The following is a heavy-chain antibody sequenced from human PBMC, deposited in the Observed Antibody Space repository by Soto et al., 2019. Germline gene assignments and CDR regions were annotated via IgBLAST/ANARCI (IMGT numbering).Heavy chain of an antibody. Sequence: SETLSLTCTGSGGSISSYFWSWIRQPPGKGLEWIGYIFYSGSTNYNPSLKSRVTISVDTSKNQFPLKLSSATAADTAVYYCARRLVVVGARINCFVYWCQRSLVSVS. CDR1: GGSISSYF. CDR3: ARRLVVVGARINCFVY. CDR2: IFYSGST. V-gene: IGHV4-59*01. D-gene: IGHD2-15*01. J-gene: IGHJ4*02.